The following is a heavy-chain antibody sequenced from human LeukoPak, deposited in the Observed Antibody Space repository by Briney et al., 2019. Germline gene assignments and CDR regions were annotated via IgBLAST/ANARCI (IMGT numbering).Heavy chain of an antibody. CDR2: LYYSGGT. CDR1: GGSISTYY. D-gene: IGHD6-13*01. Sequence: NTSETLSLTCTVSGGSISTYYWSWIRQPPGKGLEWIGFLYYSGGTNYNPSLKSRVSMSVDTSKNQFSLKLSSVTAADTAVYYCARGPVAAAGTVQSGWFDPWGQGTLVTVSS. CDR3: ARGPVAAAGTVQSGWFDP. J-gene: IGHJ5*02. V-gene: IGHV4-59*12.